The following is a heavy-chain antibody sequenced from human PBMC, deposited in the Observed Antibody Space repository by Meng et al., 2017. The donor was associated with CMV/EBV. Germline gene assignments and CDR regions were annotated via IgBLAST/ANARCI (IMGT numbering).Heavy chain of an antibody. D-gene: IGHD3-3*01. CDR2: IYYSGST. CDR3: ARDKYVDYDFWSGPLYYYYGMDV. V-gene: IGHV4-59*01. CDR1: GGSISSYY. Sequence: SETLSLTCTVSGGSISSYYWSWIRQPPGKGLEWIGYIYYSGSTNYNPSLKSRVTISVDTSKNQFSLKLSSVTAADTAVYYCARDKYVDYDFWSGPLYYYYGMDVWGQGTTVTVSS. J-gene: IGHJ6*02.